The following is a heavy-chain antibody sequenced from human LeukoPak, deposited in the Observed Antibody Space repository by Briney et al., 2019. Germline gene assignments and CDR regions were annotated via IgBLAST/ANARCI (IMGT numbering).Heavy chain of an antibody. CDR3: ARSFLSIAAAATDY. V-gene: IGHV3-21*01. CDR1: GFTFSSYS. CDR2: ISSSSSYI. J-gene: IGHJ4*02. D-gene: IGHD6-13*01. Sequence: GSLRLSCAASGFTFSSYSMNWVRQAPGKGLEWVSSISSSSSYIYYANSVKGRFTISRDNAKNSLYLQMNSLRAEDTAVYYCARSFLSIAAAATDYWGLGTLVTVSS.